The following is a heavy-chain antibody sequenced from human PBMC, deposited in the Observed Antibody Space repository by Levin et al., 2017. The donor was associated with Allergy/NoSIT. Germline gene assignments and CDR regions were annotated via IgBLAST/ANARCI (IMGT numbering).Heavy chain of an antibody. V-gene: IGHV5-51*01. CDR1: GYTFTSYW. CDR2: IYPGDSDT. CDR3: ARHNADPSTPNDALDI. J-gene: IGHJ3*02. D-gene: IGHD2-8*01. Sequence: GESLKISCQGFGYTFTSYWIGWVRQMPGKGLEWMGIIYPGDSDTRYSPSFQGQVTISGDKTISTAYLQWSRLRASDTAIYYCARHNADPSTPNDALDIWGQGTMVTVSS.